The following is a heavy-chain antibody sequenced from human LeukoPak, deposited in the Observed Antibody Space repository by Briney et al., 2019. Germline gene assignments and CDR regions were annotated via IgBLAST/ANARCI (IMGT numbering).Heavy chain of an antibody. CDR3: ARAPGEGWFDP. Sequence: GGSLRLSCAASGFTFSSYWMSWVRQAPGKGLEWVASIKQDGSEKYYVDSVKGRFTISRDNAKNSLYLQMNSLRAEDTALYYCARAPGEGWFDPWGQGTLGTVSS. D-gene: IGHD4-17*01. J-gene: IGHJ5*02. CDR2: IKQDGSEK. CDR1: GFTFSSYW. V-gene: IGHV3-7*01.